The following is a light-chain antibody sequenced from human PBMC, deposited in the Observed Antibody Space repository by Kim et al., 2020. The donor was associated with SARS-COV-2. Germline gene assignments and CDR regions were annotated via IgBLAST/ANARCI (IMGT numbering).Light chain of an antibody. Sequence: ASVGDRVTVTGRASQSISIWLAWYQQKSGKAPKLLIYKASTLDSGVPSRFSGSGSGTEFTLTISSLQPEDFATYYCQQYITFPWTFGQGTKVDIK. V-gene: IGKV1-5*03. J-gene: IGKJ1*01. CDR3: QQYITFPWT. CDR1: QSISIW. CDR2: KAS.